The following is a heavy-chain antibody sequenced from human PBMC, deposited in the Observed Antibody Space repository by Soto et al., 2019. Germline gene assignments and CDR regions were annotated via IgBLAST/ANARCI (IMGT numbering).Heavy chain of an antibody. CDR1: RLTFSSYA. CDR2: ISGSGDTT. J-gene: IGHJ4*02. Sequence: EVQVLESGGGLIQPGGSLRLSCVISRLTFSSYALNWVRQAPGEGLEWVSSISGSGDTTYYADSVKGRFTISRDNSKNTLYLQMNSLRVEDTALYYCAKADYSYSWAPGDYWGQGTLVTVSS. CDR3: AKADYSYSWAPGDY. D-gene: IGHD6-13*01. V-gene: IGHV3-23*01.